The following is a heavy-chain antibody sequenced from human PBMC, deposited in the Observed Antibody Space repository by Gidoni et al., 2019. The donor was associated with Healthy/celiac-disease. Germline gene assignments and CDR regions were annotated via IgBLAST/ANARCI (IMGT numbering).Heavy chain of an antibody. J-gene: IGHJ4*02. CDR3: ARELLVRGVTRPYLDY. CDR2: IWYDGSNK. CDR1: GFPFSSYG. D-gene: IGHD3-10*01. Sequence: QVQLVESGGGVVQPGRSLRLSCAASGFPFSSYGMHWVRQAPGKGLEWVAVIWYDGSNKYYADSVKGRFTISRDNSKNTLYLQMNSLRAEDTAVYYCARELLVRGVTRPYLDYWGQGTLVTVSS. V-gene: IGHV3-33*01.